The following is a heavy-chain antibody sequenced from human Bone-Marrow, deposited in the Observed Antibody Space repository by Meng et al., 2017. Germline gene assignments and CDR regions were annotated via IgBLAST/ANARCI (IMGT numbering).Heavy chain of an antibody. CDR3: ARVGVVVITPNWFDP. J-gene: IGHJ5*02. V-gene: IGHV4-34*01. Sequence: VQLQQWGAGLLEPSEPLSLTCAVYGGSFSGYYWSWIRQPPGKGREWIGENNHSGSTNYNPSLKSRVIISVDTSKNKFSLKLSSVTAADTAVYYCARVGVVVITPNWFDPWGQGTLVTVSS. CDR1: GGSFSGYY. D-gene: IGHD3-22*01. CDR2: NNHSGST.